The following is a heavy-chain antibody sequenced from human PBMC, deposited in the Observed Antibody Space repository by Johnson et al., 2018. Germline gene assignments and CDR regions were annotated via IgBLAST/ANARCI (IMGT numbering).Heavy chain of an antibody. CDR1: GGSISSYY. CDR3: ARWRSGLYSVLDHYYYMDV. J-gene: IGHJ6*03. CDR2: IYYSGST. D-gene: IGHD1-26*01. V-gene: IGHV4-59*01. Sequence: QVQLQESGPGLVKPSETLSLTCTVSGGSISSYYWSWIRQPPGKGLEWIGYIYYSGSTDYNPSLKSRVTISVDTSKRHFSLMLSSVPAADTAEYYCARWRSGLYSVLDHYYYMDVWGKGTTVTVSS.